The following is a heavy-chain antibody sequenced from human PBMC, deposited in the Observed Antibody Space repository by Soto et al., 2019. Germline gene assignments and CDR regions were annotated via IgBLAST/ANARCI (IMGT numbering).Heavy chain of an antibody. J-gene: IGHJ6*02. D-gene: IGHD2-8*01. CDR1: GYSFTDYH. Sequence: GSVNFSCKASGYSFTDYHIHWVRQAPGQGLEWLGRINPKSGGTSTAQKFQGWVTMTTDTSISTASMELTRLTSDDTAIYYCARGDSTDCSNGVCSFFYNHDMDVWGQGTTVTVSS. V-gene: IGHV1-2*04. CDR2: INPKSGGT. CDR3: ARGDSTDCSNGVCSFFYNHDMDV.